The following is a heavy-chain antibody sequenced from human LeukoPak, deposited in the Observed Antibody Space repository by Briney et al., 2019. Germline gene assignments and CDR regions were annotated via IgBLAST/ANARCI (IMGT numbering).Heavy chain of an antibody. CDR3: ARRAGAYSHPYDY. V-gene: IGHV3-74*01. CDR2: INSDGSST. Sequence: GGSLRLSCAASGFTFSSYWMHWVRQAPGKGLVWVSRINSDGSSTRYADSVKGRFTISRDNSKNTLYLQMNSLRAEDTAVYYCARRAGAYSHPYDYWGQGTLVTVSS. D-gene: IGHD4/OR15-4a*01. CDR1: GFTFSSYW. J-gene: IGHJ4*02.